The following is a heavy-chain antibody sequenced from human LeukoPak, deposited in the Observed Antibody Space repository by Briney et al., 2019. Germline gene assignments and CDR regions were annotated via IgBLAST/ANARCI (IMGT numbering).Heavy chain of an antibody. Sequence: GGSLRLSCAASGFTFSSYAMSWVRQAPGKGLEWVSSISGSGGSTYYADSVKGRFTISRDNSKNTLYLQMNSLRAEDTAVYYCAKDPARNYYDSSGYGRIDYWGQGTLVTVSS. CDR1: GFTFSSYA. J-gene: IGHJ4*02. D-gene: IGHD3-22*01. CDR2: ISGSGGST. V-gene: IGHV3-23*01. CDR3: AKDPARNYYDSSGYGRIDY.